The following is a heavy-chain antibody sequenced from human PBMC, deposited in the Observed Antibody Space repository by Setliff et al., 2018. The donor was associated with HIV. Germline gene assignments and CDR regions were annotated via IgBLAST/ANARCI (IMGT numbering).Heavy chain of an antibody. Sequence: SCAASGFTFSTYEMNWVRQAPGKGLEWVAYISSSDSTIYYADSVEGRFTIYRDNAKNSLFLQMDSLRVEDTAFYYCARLSPPDDYGDLGGVDYWGQGTLVTVS. D-gene: IGHD4-17*01. CDR2: ISSSDSTI. CDR1: GFTFSTYE. J-gene: IGHJ4*02. V-gene: IGHV3-48*03. CDR3: ARLSPPDDYGDLGGVDY.